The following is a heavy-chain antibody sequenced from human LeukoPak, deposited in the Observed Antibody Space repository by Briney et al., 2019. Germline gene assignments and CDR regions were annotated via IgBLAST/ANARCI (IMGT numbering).Heavy chain of an antibody. Sequence: GGSLRLSCAASGFTFSDYSMNWVRQAPGQGLEWVSSITSNSKYIEYGDSVKGRFTLSRDNAKISLYLQMNSLRAEDTAVYYCARGQYKLDAFDIWGQGTMVTVSS. D-gene: IGHD1-14*01. J-gene: IGHJ3*02. CDR1: GFTFSDYS. CDR2: ITSNSKYI. CDR3: ARGQYKLDAFDI. V-gene: IGHV3-21*01.